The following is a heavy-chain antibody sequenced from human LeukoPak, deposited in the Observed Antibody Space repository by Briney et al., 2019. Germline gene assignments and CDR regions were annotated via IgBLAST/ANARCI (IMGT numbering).Heavy chain of an antibody. J-gene: IGHJ6*02. CDR2: IPYSGST. CDR3: ARGLRRRQRDYYYYYGMDV. V-gene: IGHV4-39*07. Sequence: KPSETLSLTCTVSGGSISSSNYFWGWIRQPPGKGLEWIGSIPYSGSTYYNPSLQSRVTISVDTSKNQFSLKLSSVTAADTAVYYCARGLRRRQRDYYYYYGMDVWGQGTTVTVSS. CDR1: GGSISSSNYF.